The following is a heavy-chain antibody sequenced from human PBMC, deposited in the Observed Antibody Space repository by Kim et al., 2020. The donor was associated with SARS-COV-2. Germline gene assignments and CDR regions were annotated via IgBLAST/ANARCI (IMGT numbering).Heavy chain of an antibody. CDR2: ISYDGSNK. D-gene: IGHD3-10*01. CDR1: GFTFSSYA. V-gene: IGHV3-30*04. Sequence: GGSLRLSCAASGFTFSSYAMHWVRQAPGKGLEWVAVISYDGSNKYYADSVKGRFTISRDNSKNTLYLQMNSLRAEDTAVYYCARDLVREDYYYYYGMDVWGQGTTVTVSS. J-gene: IGHJ6*02. CDR3: ARDLVREDYYYYYGMDV.